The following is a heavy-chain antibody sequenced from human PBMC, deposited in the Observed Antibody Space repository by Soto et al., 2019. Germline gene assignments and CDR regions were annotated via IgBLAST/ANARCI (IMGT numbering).Heavy chain of an antibody. V-gene: IGHV3-23*01. CDR3: AKMRRYCSSTSCYGFDY. Sequence: GVLRLSCAASGFTFSSYAMSWVRQAPGKGLEWVSAISGSGGSTYYADSVKGRFTISRDNSKNTLYLQMNSLRAEDTAVYFCAKMRRYCSSTSCYGFDYWGQGTLVTVSS. D-gene: IGHD2-2*01. CDR1: GFTFSSYA. CDR2: ISGSGGST. J-gene: IGHJ4*02.